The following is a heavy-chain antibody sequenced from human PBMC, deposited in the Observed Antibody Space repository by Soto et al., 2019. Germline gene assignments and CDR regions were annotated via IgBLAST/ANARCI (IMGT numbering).Heavy chain of an antibody. V-gene: IGHV4-30-4*01. D-gene: IGHD6-19*01. J-gene: IGHJ6*02. Sequence: QVQLQESGPGLVTPSQTLSLTCTVSGASIFSGDFYWTWIRQPPGEGLEWIGYTDYSGSTYYNPSLMNRVTISIDTSKNQFSLKLRSVTAADTAVYYCVRYHQWLLMDVWGQGTTVTVSS. CDR3: VRYHQWLLMDV. CDR1: GASIFSGDFY. CDR2: TDYSGST.